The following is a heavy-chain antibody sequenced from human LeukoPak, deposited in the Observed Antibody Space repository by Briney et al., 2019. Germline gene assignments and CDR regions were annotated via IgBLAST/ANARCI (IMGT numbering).Heavy chain of an antibody. V-gene: IGHV4-4*07. Sequence: SETLSLTCTVSGGSISSYYWSWIRQPAGKGLEWIGRIYISGSGSTNYNPSLKSRVTMSVDTSKNQFSLKLSSVTAADTAVYYCARDKRAAVAGTYIYYYYMDVWGNGTTVTISS. J-gene: IGHJ6*03. CDR2: IYISGSGST. D-gene: IGHD6-19*01. CDR1: GGSISSYY. CDR3: ARDKRAAVAGTYIYYYYMDV.